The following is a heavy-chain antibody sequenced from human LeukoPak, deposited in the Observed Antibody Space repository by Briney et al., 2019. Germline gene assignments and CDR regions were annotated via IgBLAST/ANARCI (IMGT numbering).Heavy chain of an antibody. CDR3: ATVPGYSYGFHY. J-gene: IGHJ4*02. V-gene: IGHV1-69*06. CDR1: GGTFSSYA. Sequence: SVKVSCKASGGTFSSYAISWVRLAPGQGLEWMGGIIPIFGTANYAQKFQGRVTMTEDTSTDTAYMELSSLRSEDTAVYYCATVPGYSYGFHYWGQGTLVTVSS. D-gene: IGHD5-18*01. CDR2: IIPIFGTA.